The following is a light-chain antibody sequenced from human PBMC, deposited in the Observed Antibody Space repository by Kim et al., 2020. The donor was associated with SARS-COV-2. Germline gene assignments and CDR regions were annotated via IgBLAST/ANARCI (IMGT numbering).Light chain of an antibody. Sequence: DIQLTQSPSSLSASVGDRVTITCRAGQTISTYLNWYQQKPGKAPNLLIYGASSLQSGVPSRFSGSGSGTDFTLTINSLHLEDFATYYCQQSYKSPHTFGQGTKVEI. CDR1: QTISTY. V-gene: IGKV1-39*01. CDR3: QQSYKSPHT. J-gene: IGKJ2*01. CDR2: GAS.